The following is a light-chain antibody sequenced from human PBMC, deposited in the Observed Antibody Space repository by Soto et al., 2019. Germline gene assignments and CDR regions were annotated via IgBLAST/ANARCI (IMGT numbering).Light chain of an antibody. CDR3: LQDYNYPWT. Sequence: IQLTQSPSFLSASVGDRVTITCRASQGISSYLAWYQQKPGKAPNLLIYAASTVHIGVPSRFSGSGSGTNFTLTISSLQPEDFATYYCLQDYNYPWTFGQGTKVDIK. J-gene: IGKJ1*01. CDR1: QGISSY. V-gene: IGKV1-6*01. CDR2: AAS.